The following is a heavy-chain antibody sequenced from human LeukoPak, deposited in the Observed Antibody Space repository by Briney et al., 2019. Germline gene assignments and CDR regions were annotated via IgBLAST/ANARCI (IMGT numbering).Heavy chain of an antibody. V-gene: IGHV4-38-2*02. D-gene: IGHD5-18*01. CDR1: GGSISSHY. J-gene: IGHJ4*02. CDR2: IYHSGST. CDR3: ASSLAMGKFDY. Sequence: SETLSLTCTVSGGSISSHYWGWIRQPPGKGLEWIGSIYHSGSTYYSPSLKSRVTISVDTSKNQFSLKLSSVTAADTAVYYCASSLAMGKFDYWGQGTLVTVSS.